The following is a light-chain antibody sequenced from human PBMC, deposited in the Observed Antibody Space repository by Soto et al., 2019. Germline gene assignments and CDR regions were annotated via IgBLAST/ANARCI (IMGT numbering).Light chain of an antibody. CDR1: QSVSSN. J-gene: IGKJ4*01. CDR2: AAS. V-gene: IGKV3-15*01. Sequence: EIVMTQSPATLSVSPGERATLSCRASQSVSSNLAWYQQKPGQAPRLLIYAASTRATGIPARFSGSGSGTEFTLTISSLQSEDFAVYYCQQYNNWPRGTFGGGTKVEIK. CDR3: QQYNNWPRGT.